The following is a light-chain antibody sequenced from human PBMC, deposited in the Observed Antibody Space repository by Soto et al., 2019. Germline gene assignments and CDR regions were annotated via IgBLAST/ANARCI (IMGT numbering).Light chain of an antibody. V-gene: IGKV2-24*01. J-gene: IGKJ1*01. Sequence: VLTQTPLSSPVTLGQPASISCRSSQSLVHSDGNTYLSWLQQRPGQPPRLLIYQVSNRFPGVPDRVSGSGAGADVTLRISRVQAEDVGVSSCIQLSHFPRTFGQRNKVEIQ. CDR1: QSLVHSDGNTY. CDR3: IQLSHFPRT. CDR2: QVS.